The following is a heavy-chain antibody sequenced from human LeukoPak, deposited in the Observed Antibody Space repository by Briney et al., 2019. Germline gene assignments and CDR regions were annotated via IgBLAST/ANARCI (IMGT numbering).Heavy chain of an antibody. J-gene: IGHJ5*02. D-gene: IGHD4-17*01. CDR3: AKLGGADYGDNNWFDP. V-gene: IGHV3-23*01. CDR1: GFTFSSYA. CDR2: ISGSDGST. Sequence: GGSLRLSCAASGFTFSSYAMSWVRQAPGKGLEWVSGISGSDGSTYYADSVKGRFTISRDNSKNTLYLQMNSLRAEDTAVYYCAKLGGADYGDNNWFDPWGQGTLVTVSS.